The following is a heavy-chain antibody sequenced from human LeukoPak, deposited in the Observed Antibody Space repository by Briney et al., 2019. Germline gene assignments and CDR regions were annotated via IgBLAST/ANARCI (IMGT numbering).Heavy chain of an antibody. J-gene: IGHJ4*02. CDR1: GYTFTSYG. CDR2: TIPIFGTA. V-gene: IGHV1-69*13. CDR3: AGVRGYSGRQPLDY. Sequence: SVTVSCKVSGYTFTSYGISWVRQPPGHGLEWMGGTIPIFGTANYAQKFEGRVTITADESTSTAYMELSSLRSEDTAVYYCAGVRGYSGRQPLDYWVQGTLVTVSS. D-gene: IGHD5-12*01.